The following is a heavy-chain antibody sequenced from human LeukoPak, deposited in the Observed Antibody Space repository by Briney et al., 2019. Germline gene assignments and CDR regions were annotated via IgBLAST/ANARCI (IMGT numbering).Heavy chain of an antibody. CDR3: ARVAFVGPAAIYPPDY. CDR1: GGSISSGDYY. J-gene: IGHJ4*02. CDR2: THYSGIT. D-gene: IGHD2-2*01. Sequence: SQTLSLTCTVSGGSISSGDYYWSWIRQPPGKGLEWIGHTHYSGITYYSPSLKSRLAISVDTSKNQFSLKLSSVTAADKAVYYCARVAFVGPAAIYPPDYWGQGTLVTVSS. V-gene: IGHV4-30-4*08.